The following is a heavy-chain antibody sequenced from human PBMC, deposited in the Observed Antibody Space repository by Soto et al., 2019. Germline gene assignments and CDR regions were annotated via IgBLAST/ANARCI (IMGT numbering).Heavy chain of an antibody. Sequence: GGSLRLSCAASGFTFSSYWMSWVRQAPGKGLEWVANIKQDGSEKYYVDSVKGRFTISRDNAKNSLYLQMNSLRAEDTAVYYCARAARTTGTYYYYYYMDVWGKGTTVTVS. J-gene: IGHJ6*03. CDR1: GFTFSSYW. D-gene: IGHD1-1*01. CDR2: IKQDGSEK. V-gene: IGHV3-7*01. CDR3: ARAARTTGTYYYYYYMDV.